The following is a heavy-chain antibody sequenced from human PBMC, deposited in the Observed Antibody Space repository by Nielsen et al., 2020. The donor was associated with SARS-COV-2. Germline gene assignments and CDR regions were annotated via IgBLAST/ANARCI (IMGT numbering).Heavy chain of an antibody. D-gene: IGHD6-19*01. CDR2: IYYSGST. V-gene: IGHV4-59*01. J-gene: IGHJ4*02. Sequence: SETLSLTCTVSGGSISYYYWSWIRQPPGKGLEWVGYIYYSGSTYYNPSLKSRVTISIDTSKNRFSLRLSSVTAADTAFYYCARVSSSGWYTLDNWGQGTLVSVSS. CDR3: ARVSSSGWYTLDN. CDR1: GGSISYYY.